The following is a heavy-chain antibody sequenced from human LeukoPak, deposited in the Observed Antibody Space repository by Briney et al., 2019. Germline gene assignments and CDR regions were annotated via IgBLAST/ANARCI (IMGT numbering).Heavy chain of an antibody. Sequence: ASETLSLTCTVSGGSISSYYWNWIRQPPGKGREWIGYIYYSGSTNYNPSLKSRVTISVDTSKNQFSLKLSSVTAADTAVYYCARGERYSSGWPYFDYWGQGTLVTVSS. CDR2: IYYSGST. J-gene: IGHJ4*02. CDR1: GGSISSYY. V-gene: IGHV4-59*01. D-gene: IGHD6-19*01. CDR3: ARGERYSSGWPYFDY.